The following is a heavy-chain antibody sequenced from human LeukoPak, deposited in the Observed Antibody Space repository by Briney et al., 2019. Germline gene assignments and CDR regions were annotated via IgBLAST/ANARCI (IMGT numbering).Heavy chain of an antibody. D-gene: IGHD1-26*01. CDR2: VYYIGST. J-gene: IGHJ2*01. CDR3: ARRWEGQWYFDV. V-gene: IGHV4-59*08. Sequence: PSETLSLTCTVSGASISDYYWSWIRQPPGKGLEWIGYVYYIGSTDYNPSLKSRVSLSVDTSKNQFSLNLSSVTAADTAVYYCARRWEGQWYFDVWGRGTLVTVSS. CDR1: GASISDYY.